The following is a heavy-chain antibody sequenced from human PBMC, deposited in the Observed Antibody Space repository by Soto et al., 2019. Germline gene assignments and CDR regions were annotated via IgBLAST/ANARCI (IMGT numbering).Heavy chain of an antibody. CDR1: GGFVSSGNYY. Sequence: QVQLQQWGAGLLKPSETLSLTCAVYGGFVSSGNYYWSWIRQPPGKGLEWIGEMSHSGGTHFNPSLMRRVTISVDTSKNQFSLKMTSVTAADTALYYCARVERGTTTTVVDAFDIWGPGTMVTVSS. CDR3: ARVERGTTTTVVDAFDI. J-gene: IGHJ3*02. D-gene: IGHD4-4*01. V-gene: IGHV4-34*01. CDR2: MSHSGGT.